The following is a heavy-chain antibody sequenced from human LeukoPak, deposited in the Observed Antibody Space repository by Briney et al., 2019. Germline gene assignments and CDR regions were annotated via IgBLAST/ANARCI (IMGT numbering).Heavy chain of an antibody. Sequence: GGSLRLSCAASGFTFSSYAMSWVRQAPGKGLEWVSAISGSGGSTYYADSVKGRFTVSRDNSKNTLYLQMNSLRAEDTAVYYCAKDRVPDYDSGGYYDFSDAFDIWGQGTMVTVSS. CDR2: ISGSGGST. D-gene: IGHD3-22*01. CDR3: AKDRVPDYDSGGYYDFSDAFDI. CDR1: GFTFSSYA. V-gene: IGHV3-23*01. J-gene: IGHJ3*02.